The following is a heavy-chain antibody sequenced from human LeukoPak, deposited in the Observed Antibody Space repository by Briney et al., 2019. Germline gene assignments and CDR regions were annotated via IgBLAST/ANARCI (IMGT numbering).Heavy chain of an antibody. CDR1: GYTFTSYY. CDR2: INPNSGGT. J-gene: IGHJ4*02. D-gene: IGHD3-9*01. CDR3: ARVYYDILTGYFAYFDY. Sequence: ASVKVSCKASGYTFTSYYMHWVRQAPGQGLEWMGWINPNSGGTNYAQKFQGRVTMTRDTSISTAYMELRSLRSDDTAVYYCARVYYDILTGYFAYFDYWGQGTLVTVSS. V-gene: IGHV1-2*02.